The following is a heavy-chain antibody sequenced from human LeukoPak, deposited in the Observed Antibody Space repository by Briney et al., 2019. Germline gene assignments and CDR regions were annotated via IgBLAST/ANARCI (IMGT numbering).Heavy chain of an antibody. J-gene: IGHJ4*02. V-gene: IGHV1-46*01. D-gene: IGHD4-23*01. CDR3: ARVDDYGGNSVGY. CDR2: MNPRGGST. CDR1: GYSFTTYY. Sequence: GASVKVSCKASGYSFTTYYMHWMRQAPGQGLEWMGTMNPRGGSTNYAQKFQGRVTMIRGPSTSTVYMELSSLRFEDTAVYYCARVDDYGGNSVGYWGQGTLVTVSS.